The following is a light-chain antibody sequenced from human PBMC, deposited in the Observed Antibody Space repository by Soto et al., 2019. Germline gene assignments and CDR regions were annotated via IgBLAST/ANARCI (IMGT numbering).Light chain of an antibody. CDR3: QQYKNYSPLT. V-gene: IGKV1-5*01. CDR2: DAS. Sequence: DIQMTQSPSTLSASVGDRVTITCRASQDISGWLAWYQQKPGKAPKVLIYDASSLESGVPLRFSGSGSGTEFTLTITSLQPADFATYYCQQYKNYSPLTFGGGTKVDIK. J-gene: IGKJ4*01. CDR1: QDISGW.